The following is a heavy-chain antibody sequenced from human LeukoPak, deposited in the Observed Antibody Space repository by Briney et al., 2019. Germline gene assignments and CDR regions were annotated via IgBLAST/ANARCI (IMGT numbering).Heavy chain of an antibody. D-gene: IGHD1-26*01. CDR1: GFTFSSYS. J-gene: IGHJ4*02. V-gene: IGHV3-23*01. CDR2: ISGSGGST. CDR3: AKGQNRMVGAIIPFDY. Sequence: GGSLRLSCAASGFTFSSYSMNWVRQAPGKGLEWVSAISGSGGSTYYADSVKGRFTISRDNSKNTLYLQMNSLRAEDTAVYYCAKGQNRMVGAIIPFDYWGQGTLVTVSS.